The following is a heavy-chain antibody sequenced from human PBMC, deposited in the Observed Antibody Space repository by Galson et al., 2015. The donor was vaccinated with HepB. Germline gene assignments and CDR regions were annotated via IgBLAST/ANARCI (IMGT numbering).Heavy chain of an antibody. D-gene: IGHD5-18*01. Sequence: SLRLSCAASGFTFSNYAMSWVRQAPGKRLEWVSVISGSGVSTYYADSVKGRFTISRDNSKNTLYVQMNSLRAEDTAVYYCAKRGFSYGLTSGSYDFWGQGTLVTVSS. CDR3: AKRGFSYGLTSGSYDF. J-gene: IGHJ4*02. CDR2: ISGSGVST. CDR1: GFTFSNYA. V-gene: IGHV3-23*01.